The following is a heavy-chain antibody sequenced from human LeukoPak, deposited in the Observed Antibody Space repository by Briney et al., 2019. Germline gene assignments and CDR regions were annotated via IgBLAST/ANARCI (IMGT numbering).Heavy chain of an antibody. CDR2: INHSGST. Sequence: SETLSLTCTVSGGSVSSSNYYWSWIRQPPGKGLEWIGEINHSGSTNYNPSLKSRVTISVDTSKNQFSLKLSSVTAADTAVYYCASGYSYYYGMDVWGQGTTVTVSS. CDR3: ASGYSYYYGMDV. CDR1: GGSVSSSNYY. D-gene: IGHD2-21*01. V-gene: IGHV4-39*07. J-gene: IGHJ6*02.